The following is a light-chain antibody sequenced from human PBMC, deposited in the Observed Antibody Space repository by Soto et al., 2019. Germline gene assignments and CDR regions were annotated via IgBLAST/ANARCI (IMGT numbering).Light chain of an antibody. CDR1: QTINSW. Sequence: DIQITHSPSTLAASVADRGAITFRASQTINSWLAWYQQKPGKAPKLLIYATSNLESGVPSRFSGSGSGTEFSLTISSLQPDDFAVYYCQQYGRSGTFGQGTKVDI. V-gene: IGKV1-5*03. CDR3: QQYGRSGT. CDR2: ATS. J-gene: IGKJ1*01.